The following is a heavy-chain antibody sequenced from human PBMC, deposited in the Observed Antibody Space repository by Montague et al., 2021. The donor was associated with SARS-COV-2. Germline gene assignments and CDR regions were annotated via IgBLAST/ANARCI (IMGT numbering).Heavy chain of an antibody. CDR3: ARGRQHFNMIVVVMTGGEYYVDY. J-gene: IGHJ4*02. V-gene: IGHV4-34*01. CDR1: GGLFTTYS. D-gene: IGHD3-22*01. Sequence: SETLSLTCAVYGGLFTTYSWSWVRQPPGKGLEWIGEINHRGTSNYNPSLKSRVSISVDTSKNQFSLYLGSVTAADTAVYYCARGRQHFNMIVVVMTGGEYYVDYWGQGTLVTVSS. CDR2: INHRGTS.